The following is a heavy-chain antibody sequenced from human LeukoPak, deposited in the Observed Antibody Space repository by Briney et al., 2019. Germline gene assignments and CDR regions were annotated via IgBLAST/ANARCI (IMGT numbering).Heavy chain of an antibody. D-gene: IGHD5-18*01. CDR2: MFAGGST. V-gene: IGHV4-59*12. Sequence: SSETLSLTCTVSGVSSRSYYWSWIRQPPGKGLEWIGHMFAGGSTNQNPSLKSRVTISMDTSKNQFSLKLHSVTAADTAVYYCARGYSLDYWGQGTLVTVSS. CDR1: GVSSRSYY. J-gene: IGHJ4*02. CDR3: ARGYSLDY.